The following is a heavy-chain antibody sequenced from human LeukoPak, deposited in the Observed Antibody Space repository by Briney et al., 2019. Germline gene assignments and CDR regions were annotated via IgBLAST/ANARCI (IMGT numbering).Heavy chain of an antibody. J-gene: IGHJ5*02. CDR1: GYSISSGYD. Sequence: ASETLSLTCTVSGYSISSGYDWGWIRPPPGTGLEWIGSIYHSGSTYYNPSLKSRVTISVDTSKNQFSLKLSSVPAADTAVYYCARGVRERGFDPWGQGTLVTVSS. V-gene: IGHV4-38-2*02. CDR3: ARGVRERGFDP. CDR2: IYHSGST. D-gene: IGHD3-3*01.